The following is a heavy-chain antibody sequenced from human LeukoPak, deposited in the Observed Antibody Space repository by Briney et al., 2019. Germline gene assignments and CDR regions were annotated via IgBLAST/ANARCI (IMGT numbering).Heavy chain of an antibody. V-gene: IGHV3-53*01. CDR3: ARGTGTTTPWDVFDI. Sequence: GGSLRLSCAASGFSVSSNYMSWVRQAPGKGLEWVSVFYSGVSTYYADSVKGRFTISRDNSKNTLYLQMNSLRDEDTAVYYCARGTGTTTPWDVFDIWGQGTMVTVSS. D-gene: IGHD1-1*01. CDR1: GFSVSSNY. CDR2: FYSGVST. J-gene: IGHJ3*02.